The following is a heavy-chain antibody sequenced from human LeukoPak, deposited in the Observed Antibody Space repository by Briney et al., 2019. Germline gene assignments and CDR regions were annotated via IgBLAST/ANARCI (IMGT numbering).Heavy chain of an antibody. Sequence: PGGSLRLSCAASGCSISSHWMHWVRQAPGKGLVWVSRINSDGSSTNYADSVKGRFTISRDNAKNTLNLQMDSLRAEDTALYYCVRSGGAGPDYWGQGTLVTVSS. V-gene: IGHV3-74*01. D-gene: IGHD3-16*01. CDR2: INSDGSST. CDR1: GCSISSHW. CDR3: VRSGGAGPDY. J-gene: IGHJ4*02.